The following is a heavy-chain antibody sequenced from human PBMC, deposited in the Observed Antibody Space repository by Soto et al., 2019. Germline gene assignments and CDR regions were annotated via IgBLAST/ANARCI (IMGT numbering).Heavy chain of an antibody. V-gene: IGHV3-48*01. J-gene: IGHJ4*02. CDR3: ARDDYPYYDDSSGYHFDY. CDR2: ISDSSSTI. D-gene: IGHD3-22*01. CDR1: GFTFSRYA. Sequence: GGSLRLSCAASGFTFSRYAMSWVRQAPGKGLEWVSYISDSSSTIHYADSVKGRFTISRDNAKNSLYLQMNSLRAEDTAVYYCARDDYPYYDDSSGYHFDYWGQGALVTVSS.